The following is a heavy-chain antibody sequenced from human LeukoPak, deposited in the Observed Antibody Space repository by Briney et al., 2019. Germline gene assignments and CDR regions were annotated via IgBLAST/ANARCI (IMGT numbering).Heavy chain of an antibody. V-gene: IGHV4-39*01. J-gene: IGHJ4*02. Sequence: SEALSLTRTVSGGSISSSSYYWGWIRQPPGKGLEWIGSIYYSGSTYYNPSLKSRVTISVDTSKNQFSLKLSSVTAADTAVYYCARRRRDGYKYFDYWGQGTLVTVSS. D-gene: IGHD5-24*01. CDR3: ARRRRDGYKYFDY. CDR2: IYYSGST. CDR1: GGSISSSSYY.